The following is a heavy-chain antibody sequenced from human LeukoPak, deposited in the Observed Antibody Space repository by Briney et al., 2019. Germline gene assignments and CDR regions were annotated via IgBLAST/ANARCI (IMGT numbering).Heavy chain of an antibody. V-gene: IGHV3-23*01. J-gene: IGHJ6*02. Sequence: GGSLRLSCAASGVTLSTYAMSWARQAPGKGLEWVSGISSSGSGDNTYYADSVKGRFTISRDSSKNTLYLQMNSLRADDTAIYYCARNQQLGGHSYYYYGMDVWGQGTTVTVSS. CDR2: ISSSGSGDNT. CDR1: GVTLSTYA. D-gene: IGHD3-16*01. CDR3: ARNQQLGGHSYYYYGMDV.